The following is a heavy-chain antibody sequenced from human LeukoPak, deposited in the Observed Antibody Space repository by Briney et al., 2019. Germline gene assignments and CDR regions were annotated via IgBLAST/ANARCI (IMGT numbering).Heavy chain of an antibody. J-gene: IGHJ4*02. D-gene: IGHD6-13*01. CDR1: GFTFSSYA. Sequence: GGSLRLSCAASGFTFSSYAMHWVRQAPVKGLEWVAVISYDGSNKYYADSVKGRFTISRDNSKNTLYLQMNSLRAEDTAVYYCASNSSRWGQGTLVTVSS. CDR3: ASNSSR. V-gene: IGHV3-30-3*01. CDR2: ISYDGSNK.